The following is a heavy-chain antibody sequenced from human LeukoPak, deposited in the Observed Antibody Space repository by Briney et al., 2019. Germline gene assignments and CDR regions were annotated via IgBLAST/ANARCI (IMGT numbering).Heavy chain of an antibody. J-gene: IGHJ4*02. CDR3: ARPHWYGFSDYFDY. CDR2: IYYSGST. D-gene: IGHD6-13*01. V-gene: IGHV4-39*01. CDR1: GGSISSSSYY. Sequence: PSETLSLTCTVSGGSISSSSYYWGWIRQPPGKGLEWIGSIYYSGSTYYNPSLKSRVTISVDTSKNQFSLKLSSVTAADTAVYYCARPHWYGFSDYFDYWGQGTLVTVSS.